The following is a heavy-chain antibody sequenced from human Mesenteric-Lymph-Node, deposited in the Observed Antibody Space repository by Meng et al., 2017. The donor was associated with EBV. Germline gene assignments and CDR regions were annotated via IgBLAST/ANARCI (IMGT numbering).Heavy chain of an antibody. Sequence: EMQLVESGGGLVKPGGSLRLSCAASGFTFSTYGMNWLRQAPGKGLEWVSSISGSSTFIYYADSVKGRFTISRDNAKNSLYLQMNSLRAEDTGVYYCARDSGYSGYDEFDPWGQGPLVTVAS. CDR2: ISGSSTFI. CDR3: ARDSGYSGYDEFDP. D-gene: IGHD5-12*01. CDR1: GFTFSTYG. V-gene: IGHV3-21*01. J-gene: IGHJ5*02.